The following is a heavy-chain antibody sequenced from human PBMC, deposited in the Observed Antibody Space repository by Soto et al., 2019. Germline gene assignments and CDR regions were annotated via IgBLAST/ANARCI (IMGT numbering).Heavy chain of an antibody. J-gene: IGHJ6*03. CDR1: GYTFTSYD. CDR2: MNPNSGNT. D-gene: IGHD6-19*01. V-gene: IGHV1-8*01. CDR3: ARHESVAGPYYYYYYMDV. Sequence: ASVKVSCKASGYTFTSYDINWVRQATGQGLEWMGWMNPNSGNTGYAQKFQGRVNMTRNNSISTSYMDLSSLSSEDTAVYYCARHESVAGPYYYYYYMDVWGKGTTVTVSS.